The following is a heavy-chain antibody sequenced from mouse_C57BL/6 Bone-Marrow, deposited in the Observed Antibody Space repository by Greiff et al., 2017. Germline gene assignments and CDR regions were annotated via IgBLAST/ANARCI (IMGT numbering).Heavy chain of an antibody. Sequence: QVQLQQPGAELVKPGASVKLSCKASGYTFTSYWMQWVKQRPGQGLEWIGEIDPSDSYTNYTQRFKGKATLTVDPSSSTAYMQLSGLTSEDSAVYYCASCVYAMDYWGQGTSVTVSS. V-gene: IGHV1-50*01. CDR3: ASCVYAMDY. CDR1: GYTFTSYW. CDR2: IDPSDSYT. J-gene: IGHJ4*01.